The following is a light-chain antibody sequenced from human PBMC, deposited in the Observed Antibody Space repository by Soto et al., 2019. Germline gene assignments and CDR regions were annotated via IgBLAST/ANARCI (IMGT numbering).Light chain of an antibody. V-gene: IGKV1-5*03. Sequence: IQMTHSPSTLSASVGDRVTITCRASQSISSWLAWYQQKPGKAPKLLIYKASSLESGVPSRFSGSGSGTEFTLTISSLQPDDFATYYCQHYNSYSEAFGQGTKVDIK. CDR3: QHYNSYSEA. CDR2: KAS. J-gene: IGKJ1*01. CDR1: QSISSW.